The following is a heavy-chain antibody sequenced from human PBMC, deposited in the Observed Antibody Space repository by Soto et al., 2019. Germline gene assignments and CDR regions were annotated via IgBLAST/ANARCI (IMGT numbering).Heavy chain of an antibody. V-gene: IGHV1-18*04. CDR3: ARHRGRTVYYYYGMDV. CDR2: ISAYNGNT. J-gene: IGHJ6*02. D-gene: IGHD3-10*01. CDR1: GYTFTSYG. Sequence: ASVKVSCKASGYTFTSYGISWVRQAPGQGLEWMGWISAYNGNTNYAQKLQGRVTMTTDTSTSTGYMELRSLRSDDTAVYYCARHRGRTVYYYYGMDVWGQGTTVTVSS.